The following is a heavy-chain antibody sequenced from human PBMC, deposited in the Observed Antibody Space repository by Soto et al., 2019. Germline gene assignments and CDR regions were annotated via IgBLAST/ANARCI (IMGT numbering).Heavy chain of an antibody. D-gene: IGHD4-17*01. CDR3: AKIFQATVTLNALIH. CDR2: ISTSGAST. J-gene: IGHJ4*02. V-gene: IGHV3-23*01. Sequence: EVQLLESEGGLEQPGGSLRLSCAASGFTFSRYAMSWVRQAPGKGLEWVSTISTSGASTYYADSVKGRFTISRDNSKNTLYLQMNSLRAEDTAVYYCAKIFQATVTLNALIHWGQGTLVTVSS. CDR1: GFTFSRYA.